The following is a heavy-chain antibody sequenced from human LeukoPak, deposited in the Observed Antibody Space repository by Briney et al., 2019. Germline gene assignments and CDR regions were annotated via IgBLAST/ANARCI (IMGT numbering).Heavy chain of an antibody. J-gene: IGHJ4*02. CDR2: IQYDGSNK. CDR3: AKDEGVAVAGALDY. D-gene: IGHD6-19*01. Sequence: GGSLRLSCAASGVTFSNYGMHWVRQAPGKGLKWVAFIQYDGSNKYYADSVKGRFTISRDNSKNTLYLQMNSLRAEDTAVYYCAKDEGVAVAGALDYWGQGTLVTVSS. CDR1: GVTFSNYG. V-gene: IGHV3-30*02.